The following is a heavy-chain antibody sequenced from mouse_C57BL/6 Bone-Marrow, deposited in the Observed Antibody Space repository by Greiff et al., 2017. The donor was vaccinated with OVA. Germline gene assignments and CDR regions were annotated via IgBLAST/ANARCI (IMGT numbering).Heavy chain of an antibody. V-gene: IGHV1-26*01. Sequence: VQLKQSGPELVKPGASVKISCKASGYTFTDYYMNWVKQSHGKSLEWIGDINPNNGGTSYNQKFKGKATLTVDKSSSTAYMELRSLTSEDSAVYYCARGDYRYFDVWGTGTTVTVSS. CDR2: INPNNGGT. J-gene: IGHJ1*03. CDR1: GYTFTDYY. CDR3: ARGDYRYFDV.